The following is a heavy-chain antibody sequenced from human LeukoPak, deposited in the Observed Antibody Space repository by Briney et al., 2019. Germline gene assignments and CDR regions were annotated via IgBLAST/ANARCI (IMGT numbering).Heavy chain of an antibody. Sequence: GSLRLSCAASGFTFSGYAMNWVRQAPGKGLEWVSHIYSSDTTYADSVKGRFTISRDNAKNSLYLQMNSLRAEDTAVYYCAKGGSIAVADNLDYWGQGTLVTVSS. CDR2: IYSSDTT. D-gene: IGHD6-19*01. V-gene: IGHV3-48*01. CDR1: GFTFSGYA. J-gene: IGHJ4*02. CDR3: AKGGSIAVADNLDY.